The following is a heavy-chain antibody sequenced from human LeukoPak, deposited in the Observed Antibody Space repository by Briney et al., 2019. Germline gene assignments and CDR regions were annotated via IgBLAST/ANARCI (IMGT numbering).Heavy chain of an antibody. V-gene: IGHV1-69*05. Sequence: GASVKVSCKASGGTFSSYAISWVRQAPGQGLEWMGGIIPIFGTANYAQKFQGRVTITTDESTSTAYMELSSLRSEDTAVYYCARGGGSSSDLFGYGYVYYFDYWGQGTLVTVSS. D-gene: IGHD2-15*01. CDR2: IIPIFGTA. CDR1: GGTFSSYA. J-gene: IGHJ4*02. CDR3: ARGGGSSSDLFGYGYVYYFDY.